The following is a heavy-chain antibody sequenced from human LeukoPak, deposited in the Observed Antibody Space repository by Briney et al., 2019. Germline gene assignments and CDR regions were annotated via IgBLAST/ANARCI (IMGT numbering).Heavy chain of an antibody. CDR2: IKSKTDGGTT. CDR1: GFTFSNAW. J-gene: IGHJ4*02. V-gene: IGHV3-15*01. CDR3: TTTESSNWLNNPRD. Sequence: GGSLRLSCAASGFTFSNAWMSWVRQAPGKGLEWVGRIKSKTDGGTTDYAAPVKGRFTISRDDSKNTLYLQMNSLKTEDTAVYYCTTTESSNWLNNPRDWGQGTLVTVSS. D-gene: IGHD1/OR15-1a*01.